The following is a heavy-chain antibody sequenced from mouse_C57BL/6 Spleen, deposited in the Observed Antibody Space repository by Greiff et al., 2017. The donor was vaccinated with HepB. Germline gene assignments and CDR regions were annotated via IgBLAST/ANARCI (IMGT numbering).Heavy chain of an antibody. CDR2: INPNNGGT. D-gene: IGHD4-1*01. CDR3: AREDWDWFAY. J-gene: IGHJ3*01. V-gene: IGHV1-18*01. CDR1: GYTFTDYN. Sequence: EVQLQESGPELVKPGASVKIPCKASGYTFTDYNMDWVKQSHGKSLEWIGDINPNNGGTIYNQKFKGKATLTVDKSSSTAYMELRSLTSEDTAVYYCAREDWDWFAYWGQGTLVTVSA.